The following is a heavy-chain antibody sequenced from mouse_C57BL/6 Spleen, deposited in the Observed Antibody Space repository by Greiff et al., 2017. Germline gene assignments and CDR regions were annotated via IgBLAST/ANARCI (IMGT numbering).Heavy chain of an antibody. J-gene: IGHJ4*01. CDR3: ARSATTVVEDAMDY. V-gene: IGHV1-82*01. Sequence: QVQLQQSGPELVKPGASVKISCKASGYAFSSSWMNWVKQRPGKGLEWIGRIYPGDGDTNYNGKFKGKATLTADKSSSTAYMQLSSLTSEDSAVYFCARSATTVVEDAMDYWGQGTSVTVSS. CDR2: IYPGDGDT. D-gene: IGHD1-1*01. CDR1: GYAFSSSW.